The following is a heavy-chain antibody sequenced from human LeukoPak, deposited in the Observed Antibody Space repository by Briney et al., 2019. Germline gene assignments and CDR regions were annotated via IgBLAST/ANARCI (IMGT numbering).Heavy chain of an antibody. V-gene: IGHV3-48*03. CDR1: GFTFSSYE. CDR3: ARGGSGYSYGYDY. J-gene: IGHJ4*02. CDR2: ISSSGSTI. D-gene: IGHD5-18*01. Sequence: PGGSLRLSCAASGFTFSSYEMNWVRQAPGKGLEWVSYISSSGSTIYYADSVKGRFTISRDNAKNSLYLQMNSLRAEDTAVYYCARGGSGYSYGYDYWGQGILVTVSS.